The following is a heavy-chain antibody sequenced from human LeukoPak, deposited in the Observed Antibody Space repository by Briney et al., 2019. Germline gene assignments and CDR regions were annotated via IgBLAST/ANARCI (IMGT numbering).Heavy chain of an antibody. V-gene: IGHV4-59*08. CDR2: IYYSGST. D-gene: IGHD2-15*01. CDR1: GGSISSYY. J-gene: IGHJ3*02. Sequence: KSSETLSLTCIVAGGSISSYYWSWIRQPLGEGLGWIGYIYYSGSTNYNPSLKSRVTVSVDTSKNQFSLKLSSVTAADTAVYYCARRYCSGGSSYSGAFDIWGRGTMVTVSS. CDR3: ARRYCSGGSSYSGAFDI.